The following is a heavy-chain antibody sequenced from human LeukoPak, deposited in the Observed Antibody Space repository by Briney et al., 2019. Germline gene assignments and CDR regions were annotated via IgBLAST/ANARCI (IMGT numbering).Heavy chain of an antibody. V-gene: IGHV1-2*02. D-gene: IGHD6-6*01. CDR1: GYTFTGYY. Sequence: ASVKVSCKSSGYTFTGYYMYWVRQAPGQGLECMGWINPNSGGTNYAQKFQGKVTMIRDTSISTAYMELSRLRSDDTAVYYCARSSIAARLIDYWGQGTLVTVSS. CDR2: INPNSGGT. CDR3: ARSSIAARLIDY. J-gene: IGHJ4*02.